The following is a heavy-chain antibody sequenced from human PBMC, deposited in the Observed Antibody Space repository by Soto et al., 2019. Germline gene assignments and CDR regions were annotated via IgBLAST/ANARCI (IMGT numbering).Heavy chain of an antibody. D-gene: IGHD3-16*01. CDR3: ARVLYYGHFDY. Sequence: TETLSLTCTVSGGSISSYYWSWIRQPPGKGLEWIGYIYYSGSTNYNPSLKSRVTISVDTSKNQFSLKLSSVTAADKAVYYCARVLYYGHFDYWRQGTLVSVS. CDR1: GGSISSYY. CDR2: IYYSGST. J-gene: IGHJ4*02. V-gene: IGHV4-59*01.